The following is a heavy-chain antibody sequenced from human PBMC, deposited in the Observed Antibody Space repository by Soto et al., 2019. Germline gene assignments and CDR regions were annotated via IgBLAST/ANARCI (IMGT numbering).Heavy chain of an antibody. Sequence: GGSLRLSCVASGVTLGRSWMHWVRQAPGKGLVWVARINSDESRTEYAESVEGRFTIARDNAKNTLYLQMSSLTVEDTALYYSARKSPGYPPFDCWGQGTLVTVSS. D-gene: IGHD3-9*01. CDR2: INSDESRT. CDR3: ARKSPGYPPFDC. J-gene: IGHJ4*02. V-gene: IGHV3-74*03. CDR1: GVTLGRSW.